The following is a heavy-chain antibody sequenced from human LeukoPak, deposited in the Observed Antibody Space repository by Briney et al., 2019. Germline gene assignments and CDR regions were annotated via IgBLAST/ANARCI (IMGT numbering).Heavy chain of an antibody. J-gene: IGHJ4*02. V-gene: IGHV3-48*01. CDR3: AREGGRDGYNLGFDY. CDR2: ISSSSSTI. CDR1: GFTFSSYS. D-gene: IGHD5-24*01. Sequence: GGSLRLSCAASGFTFSSYSMNWVRQAPGKGLEWVSYISSSSSTIYYADSVKGRFTISRDNAKDSLYLQMNSLRAEDTAVYYCAREGGRDGYNLGFDYWGQGTLVTVSS.